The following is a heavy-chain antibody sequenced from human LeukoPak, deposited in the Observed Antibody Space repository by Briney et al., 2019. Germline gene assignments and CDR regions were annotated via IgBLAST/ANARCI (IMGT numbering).Heavy chain of an antibody. D-gene: IGHD1-14*01. CDR1: GYTFTSYG. V-gene: IGHV1-46*01. CDR2: INPSGGST. J-gene: IGHJ5*02. CDR3: ARGRNQLKFGSWFDP. Sequence: GASVKVSCKASGYTFTSYGISWVRQAPGQGLEWMGIINPSGGSTSYAQKFQGRVTMTRDTSTSTVYMELSSLRSEDTAVYYCARGRNQLKFGSWFDPWGQGTLVTVSS.